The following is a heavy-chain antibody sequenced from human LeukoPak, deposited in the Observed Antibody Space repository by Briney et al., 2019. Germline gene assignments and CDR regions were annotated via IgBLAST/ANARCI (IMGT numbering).Heavy chain of an antibody. J-gene: IGHJ5*02. Sequence: SETLSLTCTVSGVSISSSLYHWGWLRQSPGKNLEWLGSIYYTGTTHYNPSLKSRVTISVDTSKNQFSLNLSSVTAADTAVYYCARQEIGLRSFDPWGQGTLVTVSS. D-gene: IGHD3/OR15-3a*01. CDR1: GVSISSSLYH. CDR2: IYYTGTT. V-gene: IGHV4-39*01. CDR3: ARQEIGLRSFDP.